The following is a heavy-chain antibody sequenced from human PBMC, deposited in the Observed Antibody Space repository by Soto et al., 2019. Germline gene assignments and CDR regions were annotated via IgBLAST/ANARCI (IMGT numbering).Heavy chain of an antibody. D-gene: IGHD3-3*01. V-gene: IGHV1-3*01. J-gene: IGHJ6*02. CDR1: GYTFTSYA. Sequence: GASVKVSCKASGYTFTSYAMHWVRQAPGQRLEWMGWNNAGNGNTKYSQKFQGRVTITRDTSASTAYMELSSLRSEDTAVYYCARDRVGYDFWSGSNYGMDVWGQGTTVTVSS. CDR3: ARDRVGYDFWSGSNYGMDV. CDR2: NNAGNGNT.